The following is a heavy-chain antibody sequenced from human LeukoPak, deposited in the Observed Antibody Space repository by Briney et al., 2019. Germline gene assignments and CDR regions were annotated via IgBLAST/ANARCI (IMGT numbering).Heavy chain of an antibody. CDR2: FSAYNGNT. V-gene: IGHV1-18*01. D-gene: IGHD3-10*01. J-gene: IGHJ4*02. Sequence: ASVKVSCKASGYTFTSYGISWVRQAPGQGLEWMGWFSAYNGNTNYAQKLQGRVTMTTDTSTSTAYMELRSLRSDDTAVYYCARNYGSGSYYNEIDYWGQGTLVTVSS. CDR1: GYTFTSYG. CDR3: ARNYGSGSYYNEIDY.